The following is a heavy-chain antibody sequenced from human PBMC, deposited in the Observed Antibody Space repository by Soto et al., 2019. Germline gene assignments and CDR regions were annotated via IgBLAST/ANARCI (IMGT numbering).Heavy chain of an antibody. CDR2: ISSSSSYI. Sequence: EVQLVESGGGLVKPGGSLRLSCAASGFTFSSYSMNWVRQAPGKGLEWVSSISSSSSYIYYADAVKGRFTISRDNAKNSLDLQMNSLRAEDTAVYDCARGAGTTLDYWGQGTLVTVAS. CDR1: GFTFSSYS. CDR3: ARGAGTTLDY. J-gene: IGHJ4*02. V-gene: IGHV3-21*01. D-gene: IGHD1-7*01.